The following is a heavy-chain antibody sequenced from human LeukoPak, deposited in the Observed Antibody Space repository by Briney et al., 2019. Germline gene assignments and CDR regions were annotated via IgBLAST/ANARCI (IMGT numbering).Heavy chain of an antibody. CDR3: VVAVAGRFDY. V-gene: IGHV1-46*01. Sequence: ASVKVSCKASGYTFTSYYMHWVRQAPGQGLEWMGIINPSGGSTSYAQKFQGRATMTRDTSTSTVYMELSSLRSEDTAVYYCVVAVAGRFDYWGQGTLVTVSS. CDR2: INPSGGST. D-gene: IGHD2-15*01. CDR1: GYTFTSYY. J-gene: IGHJ4*02.